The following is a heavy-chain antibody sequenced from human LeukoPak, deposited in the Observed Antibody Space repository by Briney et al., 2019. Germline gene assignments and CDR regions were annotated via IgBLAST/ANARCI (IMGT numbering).Heavy chain of an antibody. J-gene: IGHJ4*02. D-gene: IGHD5-18*01. Sequence: SVKVSCTASGGTFISYAISWVRQAPGQGLEWMGGIIPIFGTANYAQKFQGRVTITADESTSTAYMELSSLRSEDTAVYYCARDGGGDTAIAFDYWGQGTLVTVSS. CDR3: ARDGGGDTAIAFDY. CDR2: IIPIFGTA. V-gene: IGHV1-69*13. CDR1: GGTFISYA.